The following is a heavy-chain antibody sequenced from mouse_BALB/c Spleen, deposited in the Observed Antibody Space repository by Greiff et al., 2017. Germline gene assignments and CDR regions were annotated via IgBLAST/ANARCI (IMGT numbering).Heavy chain of an antibody. CDR2: INPSNGGT. CDR3: TRRGSLDAMDY. CDR1: GYTFTSYY. Sequence: VQVVESGAELVKPGASVKLSCKASGYTFTSYYMYWVKQRPGQGLEWIGEINPSNGGTNFNEKFKSKATLTVDKSSSTAYMQLSSLTSEDSAVYYCTRRGSLDAMDYWGQGTSVTVSS. J-gene: IGHJ4*01. V-gene: IGHV1S81*02. D-gene: IGHD2-10*02.